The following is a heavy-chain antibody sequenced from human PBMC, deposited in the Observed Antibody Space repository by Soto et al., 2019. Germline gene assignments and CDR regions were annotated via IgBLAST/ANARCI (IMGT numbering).Heavy chain of an antibody. J-gene: IGHJ4*02. V-gene: IGHV3-30*18. CDR1: GFTFSTYG. CDR3: AKEYGSTWIDH. CDR2: MSYDGTKE. D-gene: IGHD6-13*01. Sequence: QPGGSLRLSCAASGFTFSTYGMHWVRQAPGKGLEWVAAMSYDGTKEYYVDSVKGRFTISRDNSRNTLFLQLNSLRAEDTAVYYCAKEYGSTWIDHWGQGTLVTV.